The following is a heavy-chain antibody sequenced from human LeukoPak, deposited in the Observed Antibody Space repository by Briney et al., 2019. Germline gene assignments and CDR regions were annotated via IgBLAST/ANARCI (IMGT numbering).Heavy chain of an antibody. J-gene: IGHJ5*02. CDR1: GGSISSYY. CDR3: ARLGPQYYYGSGSPERFDP. V-gene: IGHV4-59*08. CDR2: IYYSGSN. D-gene: IGHD3-10*01. Sequence: AVTLTLTCTVSGGSISSYYWSWIRQPPGKGLEWLGYIYYSGSNNYNTSLKSRVTISGDTSKTQYSLKLSSLTAANTAVYYCARLGPQYYYGSGSPERFDPWGQGTLVTVSS.